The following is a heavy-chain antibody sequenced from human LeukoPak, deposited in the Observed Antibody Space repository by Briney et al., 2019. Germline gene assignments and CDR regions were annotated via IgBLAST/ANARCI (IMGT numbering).Heavy chain of an antibody. CDR1: GGSMTNYY. V-gene: IGHV4-59*01. J-gene: IGHJ4*02. D-gene: IGHD3-10*01. CDR3: VRDRGGF. CDR2: IHSSGST. Sequence: SETLSLTCTVSGGSMTNYYWNWMRQPPGKGLEWIGNIHSSGSTHYKSSLKSRMTIPIDTSKNQVFLKLTSVTAADTAVYYCVRDRGGFWGQGTLVTVSS.